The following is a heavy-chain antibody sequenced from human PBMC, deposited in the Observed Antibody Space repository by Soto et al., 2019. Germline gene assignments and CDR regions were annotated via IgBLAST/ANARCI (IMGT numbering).Heavy chain of an antibody. Sequence: PGESLKISCKGSGYSFTSYWIGWVRQMPGKGLEWMGIIYPGDSDTRYSPSFQGRVTISADKSISTAYLQWSSLKASDTAMYYCATRTIFGVVMGAFDIWGQGTMVTVSS. J-gene: IGHJ3*02. CDR1: GYSFTSYW. V-gene: IGHV5-51*01. CDR2: IYPGDSDT. CDR3: ATRTIFGVVMGAFDI. D-gene: IGHD3-3*01.